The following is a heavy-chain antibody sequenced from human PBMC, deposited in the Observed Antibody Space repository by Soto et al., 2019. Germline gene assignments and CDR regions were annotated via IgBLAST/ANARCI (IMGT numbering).Heavy chain of an antibody. CDR1: GYTFTGYY. CDR2: INPNSGGT. V-gene: IGHV1-2*04. J-gene: IGHJ3*02. CDR3: ARGVGVLAAAFDI. Sequence: ASVKVSCKASGYTFTGYYMHWVRQAPGQGLEWMGWINPNSGGTNYAQKFQGWVTMTRDTSISTAFMELSRLRSEDTVVYYSARGVGVLAAAFDIWGQGTMVTVSS. D-gene: IGHD6-13*01.